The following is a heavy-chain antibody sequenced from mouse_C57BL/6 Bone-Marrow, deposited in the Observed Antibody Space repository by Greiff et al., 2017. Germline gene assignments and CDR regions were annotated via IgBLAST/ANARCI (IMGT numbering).Heavy chain of an antibody. CDR3: ARGFYYYGSSSDY. J-gene: IGHJ2*01. Sequence: LQESGPGLVKPSQSLSLTCSVTGYSITSGYYWNWIRQFPGNKLEWMGYISYDGSNNYNPSLKNRISITRDTSKNQFFLKLNSVTTEDTATYYCARGFYYYGSSSDYWGQGTTLTVSS. CDR2: ISYDGSN. CDR1: GYSITSGYY. V-gene: IGHV3-6*01. D-gene: IGHD1-1*01.